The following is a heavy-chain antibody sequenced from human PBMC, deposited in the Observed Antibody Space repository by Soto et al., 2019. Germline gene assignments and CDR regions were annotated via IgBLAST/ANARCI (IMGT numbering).Heavy chain of an antibody. J-gene: IGHJ5*02. CDR1: GYNFATYW. CDR2: IYPGDSDS. CDR3: ARHGFYGDYASNYFDP. Sequence: GESLKISCEGFGYNFATYWIAWVRQMPGKGLEYMGIIYPGDSDSRYSPSFQGQVTFSADKSISAAYMQWSSLKASDTAMYYCARHGFYGDYASNYFDPWGQGTLVTVSS. V-gene: IGHV5-51*01. D-gene: IGHD4-17*01.